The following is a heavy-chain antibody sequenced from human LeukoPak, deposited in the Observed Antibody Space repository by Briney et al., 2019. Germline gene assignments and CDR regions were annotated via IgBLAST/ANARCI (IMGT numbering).Heavy chain of an antibody. J-gene: IGHJ4*02. Sequence: PGGSLRLSCAASGFTFSSYAMHWVRQAPGKGLEWVAVISYDGSNKYYADSVKGRFTISRDNSKNTLYLQMNSLRAEDTAVYYCARDGAQWELLDTFDYWGQGTLVTVSS. D-gene: IGHD1-26*01. CDR3: ARDGAQWELLDTFDY. CDR1: GFTFSSYA. CDR2: ISYDGSNK. V-gene: IGHV3-30-3*01.